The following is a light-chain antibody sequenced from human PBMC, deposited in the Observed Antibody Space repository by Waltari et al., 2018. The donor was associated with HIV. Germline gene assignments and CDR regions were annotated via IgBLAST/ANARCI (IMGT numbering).Light chain of an antibody. J-gene: IGKJ1*01. CDR1: QNIDRA. CDR2: KAS. Sequence: DIQVTQSPSSLSASGGDRVGISCRASQNIDRALAWYQQNPSKAPTLLIFKASTLHSGVPSRFSGSGSGTDFTLTVVSLQPADFATYYCQQYNSSEGTFGQGTRVDVK. CDR3: QQYNSSEGT. V-gene: IGKV1-5*03.